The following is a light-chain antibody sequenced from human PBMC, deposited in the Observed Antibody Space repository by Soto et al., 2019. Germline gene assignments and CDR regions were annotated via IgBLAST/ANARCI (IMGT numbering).Light chain of an antibody. CDR3: QQHIGWPLT. J-gene: IGKJ4*01. CDR1: QTVRSS. CDR2: EAS. Sequence: EIVLTQSPATLSLSPGERVTLSCRATQTVRSSLAWYQQKPGQAPRLIIYEASNRATGIPARFSGSGSGTDFTLSISSLEPEDFAVYYCQQHIGWPLTFGRGTKVEI. V-gene: IGKV3-11*01.